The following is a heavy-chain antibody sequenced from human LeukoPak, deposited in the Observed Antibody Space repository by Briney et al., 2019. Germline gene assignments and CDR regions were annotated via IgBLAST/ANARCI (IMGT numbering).Heavy chain of an antibody. J-gene: IGHJ4*02. Sequence: ASVKVSCKASGYTFTGYYMHWVRQAPGQGLEWMGWINPNSGGTNYAQKFQGRVTMTRDTSISTAYMELSRLRSDDTAVYYCARDNDSRDPPHYDYWGQGTLVTVSS. CDR1: GYTFTGYY. D-gene: IGHD3-16*01. V-gene: IGHV1-2*02. CDR2: INPNSGGT. CDR3: ARDNDSRDPPHYDY.